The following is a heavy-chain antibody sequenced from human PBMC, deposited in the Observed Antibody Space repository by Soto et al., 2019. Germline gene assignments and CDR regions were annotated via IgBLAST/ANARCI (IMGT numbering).Heavy chain of an antibody. Sequence: SETLSLTCTVSGGSISSGDYYWSWIRQPPGKGLEWIGYIYYSGSTYYNPSLKSRVTISVDTSKNQFSLKLSSVTAADTAVYYCARTYGSGSSYFDYWGQGTLVTVSS. CDR3: ARTYGSGSSYFDY. D-gene: IGHD3-10*01. CDR2: IYYSGST. V-gene: IGHV4-30-4*01. J-gene: IGHJ4*02. CDR1: GGSISSGDYY.